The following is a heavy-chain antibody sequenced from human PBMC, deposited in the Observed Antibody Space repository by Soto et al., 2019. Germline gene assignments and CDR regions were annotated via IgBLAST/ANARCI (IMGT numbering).Heavy chain of an antibody. CDR2: ITGRGDGA. CDR3: AKSLAVIGKVDFDY. D-gene: IGHD6-19*01. V-gene: IGHV3-23*01. J-gene: IGHJ4*02. Sequence: EVQLLESGGGLVQPGGSLRLSCAASGFTFSSDAMSWVRQAPGKGLEWVSAITGRGDGAYYTDSVKGRFTISRDNSKNTLYLRMNSLRAEDTAVYYCAKSLAVIGKVDFDYWGQGTLVTVSS. CDR1: GFTFSSDA.